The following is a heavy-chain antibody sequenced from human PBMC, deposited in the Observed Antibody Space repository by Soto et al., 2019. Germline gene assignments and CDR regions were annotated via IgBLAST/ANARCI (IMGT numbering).Heavy chain of an antibody. CDR2: ISAYNGNT. Sequence: GASVKVSCKASGHTFTSYGISWVRQAPGQGLEWMGWISAYNGNTNYAQKLQGRVTMTTDTSTSTAYMELRSLRSDDTAVYYCARDPYDILTGPGWFDPWGQGTLVTVSS. CDR1: GHTFTSYG. D-gene: IGHD3-9*01. V-gene: IGHV1-18*01. J-gene: IGHJ5*02. CDR3: ARDPYDILTGPGWFDP.